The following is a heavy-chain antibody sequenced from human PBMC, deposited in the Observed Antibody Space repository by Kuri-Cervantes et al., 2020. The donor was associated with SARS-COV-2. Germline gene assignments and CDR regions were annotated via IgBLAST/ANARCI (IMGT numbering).Heavy chain of an antibody. D-gene: IGHD2-2*01. V-gene: IGHV4-39*02. CDR3: ARDSRYCSSTSCYYYYGMDV. CDR1: GGSISSSSYY. J-gene: IGHJ6*02. Sequence: SETLSLTCTVSGGSISSSSYYWGWIRQPPGKGLEWIGSIYYSGSTYYNPSLKSRVTISVDTSKNQFSQKLSSVTAADTAVYYCARDSRYCSSTSCYYYYGMDVWGQGTTVTVSS. CDR2: IYYSGST.